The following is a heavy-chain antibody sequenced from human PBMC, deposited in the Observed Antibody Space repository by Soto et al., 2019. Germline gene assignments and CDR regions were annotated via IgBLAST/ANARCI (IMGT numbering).Heavy chain of an antibody. V-gene: IGHV3-23*01. CDR3: AKDKVKDYYDSSGDYFDY. J-gene: IGHJ4*02. D-gene: IGHD3-22*01. Sequence: GGSLRLSCAASGFTFSSYAMSWVRQAPGKGLEWVSAISGSGGSTYYADSVKGRFTISRDNSKNTLYLQMNSLRAEDTAVYYCAKDKVKDYYDSSGDYFDYWGQGTLVTVSS. CDR2: ISGSGGST. CDR1: GFTFSSYA.